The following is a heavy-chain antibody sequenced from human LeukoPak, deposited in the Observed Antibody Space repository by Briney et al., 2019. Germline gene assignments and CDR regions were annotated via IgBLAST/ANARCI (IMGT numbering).Heavy chain of an antibody. CDR2: IYHSGST. Sequence: SSQTLSLTCTVSGGSISSGGYYWSWIRQPPGKGLEWIGYIYHSGSTYYNPSLKSRVTISLDTSKNQFSLKLTSVTAADTAIYYCARDLQRGSYYGWFDPWGQGTLVTVSS. CDR1: GGSISSGGYY. D-gene: IGHD1-26*01. J-gene: IGHJ5*02. CDR3: ARDLQRGSYYGWFDP. V-gene: IGHV4-30-2*01.